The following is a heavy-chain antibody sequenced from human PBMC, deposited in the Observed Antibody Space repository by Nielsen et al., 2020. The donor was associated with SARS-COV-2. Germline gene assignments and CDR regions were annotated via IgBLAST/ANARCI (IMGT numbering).Heavy chain of an antibody. Sequence: GGSLRLSCAASGSSSTDYYMKWIRQAPGQGLEWVSYISSSGSNIYYADSVKGRFTISRDNAKNSLYLQMNSLRAEDTAVYYCARVAGRAMDVWGKGTTVTVSS. J-gene: IGHJ6*03. CDR3: ARVAGRAMDV. CDR1: GSSSTDYY. D-gene: IGHD3-10*01. CDR2: ISSSGSNI. V-gene: IGHV3-11*04.